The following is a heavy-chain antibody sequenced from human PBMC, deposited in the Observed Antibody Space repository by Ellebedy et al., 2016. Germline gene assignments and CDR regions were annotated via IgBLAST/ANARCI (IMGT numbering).Heavy chain of an antibody. V-gene: IGHV3-30-3*01. Sequence: GGSLRLSXAASGFPFGSYAMHWVRQAPGKGLEWVAVISYDGSNKYYADSVKGRFTISRDNSKNTLYLQMNSLRAEDTAVYYCAMVVTAIPVPWGQGALVTVSS. CDR3: AMVVTAIPVP. CDR1: GFPFGSYA. D-gene: IGHD2-21*02. CDR2: ISYDGSNK. J-gene: IGHJ5*02.